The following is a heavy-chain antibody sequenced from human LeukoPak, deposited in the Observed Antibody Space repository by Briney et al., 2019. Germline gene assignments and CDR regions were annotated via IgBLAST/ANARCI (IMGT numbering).Heavy chain of an antibody. CDR3: AITLLWFGELSD. V-gene: IGHV1-2*04. CDR1: GYTFTGYY. D-gene: IGHD3-10*01. Sequence: GASVKVSCKASGYTFTGYYMHWVRQAPGQGLEWMGWINPNSGGTNYAQKFQGWVTMTRDTSISTAYMELSRLRSDDTAVYYRAITLLWFGELSDWGQGTLVTVSS. CDR2: INPNSGGT. J-gene: IGHJ4*02.